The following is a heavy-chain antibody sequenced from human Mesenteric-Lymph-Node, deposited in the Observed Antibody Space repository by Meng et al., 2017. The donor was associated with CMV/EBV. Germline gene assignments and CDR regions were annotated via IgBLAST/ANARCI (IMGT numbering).Heavy chain of an antibody. CDR2: IYSGGST. D-gene: IGHD2-2*01. CDR3: ARDQRYCSSTSCKRYYYYGMDV. CDR1: GFIFSDYW. Sequence: GESLKISCVASGFIFSDYWMSWVRQAPGKGLEWVSVIYSGGSTYYADSVKGRFTISRDNSKNTLYLQMNSLRAEDTAVYYCARDQRYCSSTSCKRYYYYGMDVWGQGTTVTVSS. V-gene: IGHV3-53*01. J-gene: IGHJ6*02.